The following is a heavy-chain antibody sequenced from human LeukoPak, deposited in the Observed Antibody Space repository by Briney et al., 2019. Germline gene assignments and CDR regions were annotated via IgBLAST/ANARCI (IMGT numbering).Heavy chain of an antibody. CDR1: GFTFSSYS. J-gene: IGHJ4*02. CDR3: ARGSYSSSWYADY. CDR2: ISSSSSYI. D-gene: IGHD6-13*01. V-gene: IGHV3-21*01. Sequence: GGSLRLSCAASGFTFSSYSMNWVRQAPGKGLEWVSSISSSSSYIYYADSVKGRFTISRDNAKHSLYLQMDSLRAEDTAVYYCARGSYSSSWYADYWGQGTLVSVSS.